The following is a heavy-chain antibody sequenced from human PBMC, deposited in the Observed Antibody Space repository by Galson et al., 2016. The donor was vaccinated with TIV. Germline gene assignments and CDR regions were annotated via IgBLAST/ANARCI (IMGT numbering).Heavy chain of an antibody. V-gene: IGHV3-23*01. CDR3: AKGPGSYPYHYYGVDV. CDR2: ISGSGGTT. Sequence: SLRLSCAASGFTFSTKSMSWVRQAPGKGLEWVSAISGSGGTTYYADAVKVRFTISRDNSNNTLYRKMNSLRAEDRAVYYCAKGPGSYPYHYYGVDVWGQGTTVTV. CDR1: GFTFSTKS. D-gene: IGHD3-16*02. J-gene: IGHJ6*02.